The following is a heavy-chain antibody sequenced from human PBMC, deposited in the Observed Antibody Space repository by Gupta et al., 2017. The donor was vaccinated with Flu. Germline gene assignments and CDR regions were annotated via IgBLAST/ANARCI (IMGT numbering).Heavy chain of an antibody. J-gene: IGHJ4*02. CDR2: ISSSGSTI. V-gene: IGHV3-48*03. CDR1: GFTFSSYE. Sequence: EVQLVESGGGLVQPGGSLRLSCAASGFTFSSYEMNWVRQAPGKGLEWVSYISSSGSTIYYADSVKGRFTISRDNAKNSLYLQMNSLRAEDTAVYYCARGGYRWELSPFDYWGQGTLVTVSS. D-gene: IGHD1-26*01. CDR3: ARGGYRWELSPFDY.